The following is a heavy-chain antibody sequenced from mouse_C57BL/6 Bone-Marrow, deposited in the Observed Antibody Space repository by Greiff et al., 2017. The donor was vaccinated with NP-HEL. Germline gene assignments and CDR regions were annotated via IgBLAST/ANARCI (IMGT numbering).Heavy chain of an antibody. Sequence: QVTLKVSGPGILQSSQTLSLTCSFSGFSLSTSGMGVSWIRQPSGKGLEWLAHIYWDDDKRYNPSLKSRLTISKDSSRNQVFLKITSVDTADPATYYCARRVPYYYGSSWYFDVWGTGTTVTVSS. J-gene: IGHJ1*03. CDR3: ARRVPYYYGSSWYFDV. CDR2: IYWDDDK. CDR1: GFSLSTSGMG. V-gene: IGHV8-12*01. D-gene: IGHD1-1*01.